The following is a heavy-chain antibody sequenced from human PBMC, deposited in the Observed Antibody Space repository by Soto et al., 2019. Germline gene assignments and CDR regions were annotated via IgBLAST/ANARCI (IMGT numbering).Heavy chain of an antibody. V-gene: IGHV5-51*03. J-gene: IGHJ5*02. CDR2: IYPGDADT. D-gene: IGHD2-2*01. CDR1: GYSFSYYW. Sequence: EVQLVQSGAEVKKPGESLKISCKGFGYSFSYYWIGWVRQMPGKGLEWMGIIYPGDADTRYSPSFQGQVSISADKSIGTAYLQWSSLKASDTAIYYCARLSPSAMIKWLDPWGQGTLVTVSS. CDR3: ARLSPSAMIKWLDP.